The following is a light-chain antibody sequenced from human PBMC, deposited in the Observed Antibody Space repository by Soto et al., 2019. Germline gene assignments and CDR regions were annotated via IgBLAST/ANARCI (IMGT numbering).Light chain of an antibody. V-gene: IGLV1-47*01. CDR3: AAWDDSLSGYV. J-gene: IGLJ1*01. CDR1: SSNIRSNY. Sequence: QSVLTQPPSASGTPGQRVTISCSGSSSNIRSNYVYWYHQLPGTAPKLLIYRNSLRPSGVPDRFSGSKSGTSASLAIGGLRSVDDADYFCAAWDDSLSGYVFGTGTKLTVL. CDR2: RNS.